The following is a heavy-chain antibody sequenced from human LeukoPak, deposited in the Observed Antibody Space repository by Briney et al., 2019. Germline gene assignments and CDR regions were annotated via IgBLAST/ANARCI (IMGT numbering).Heavy chain of an antibody. CDR1: GYTFTGYY. V-gene: IGHV1-2*06. Sequence: GASVKVSCKASGYTFTGYYMHWVRQAPGQGLEWMGRINPNSGGTNYAQKFQGRVTMTRDTSISTAYMELSRLRSDDTAVYYCATNYYGSRGNFDYWGQGTLVTVSS. D-gene: IGHD3-22*01. J-gene: IGHJ4*02. CDR2: INPNSGGT. CDR3: ATNYYGSRGNFDY.